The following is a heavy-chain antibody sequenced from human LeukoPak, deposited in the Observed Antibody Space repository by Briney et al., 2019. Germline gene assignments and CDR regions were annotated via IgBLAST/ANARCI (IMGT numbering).Heavy chain of an antibody. CDR1: GYTLTELS. D-gene: IGHD2-21*02. Sequence: ASVKVSCKVSGYTLTELSMHWVRQAPGKGLEWMGGFDPEDGETTYAQKFQGRVTMTEDTSTDTAYMELSSLRSEDTAVYYCATRARAPRLLFWAFDIWGQGTMVTVSS. CDR3: ATRARAPRLLFWAFDI. CDR2: FDPEDGET. J-gene: IGHJ3*02. V-gene: IGHV1-24*01.